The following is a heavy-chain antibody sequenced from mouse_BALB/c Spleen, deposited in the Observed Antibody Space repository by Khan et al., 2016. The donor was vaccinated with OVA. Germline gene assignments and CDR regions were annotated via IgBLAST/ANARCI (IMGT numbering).Heavy chain of an antibody. Sequence: VELVESGGGLVKPGGSLTLSCAASGFTFSTSAMSWVRQTPEKRLEWVATISSDDDYTYFPDNVTGRFNISRENAKNTLVLQMTCLRSDDTAMYYCARSPYGNFAYWGQGTLVTVAA. J-gene: IGHJ3*01. CDR1: GFTFSTSA. V-gene: IGHV5-9-3*01. CDR2: ISSDDDYT. CDR3: ARSPYGNFAY. D-gene: IGHD2-1*01.